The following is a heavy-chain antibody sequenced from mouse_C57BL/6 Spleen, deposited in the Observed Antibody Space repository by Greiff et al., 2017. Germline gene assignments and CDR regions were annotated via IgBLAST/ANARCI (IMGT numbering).Heavy chain of an antibody. CDR3: AKITTVVADY. V-gene: IGHV1-26*01. D-gene: IGHD1-1*01. CDR2: INPNNGGT. Sequence: VHVKQSGPELVKPGASVKISCKASGYTFTDYYMNWVKQSHGKSLEWIGDINPNNGGTSYNQKFKGKATLTVDKSSSTAYMELRSLTSEDSAVYYCAKITTVVADYWGQGTSVTVSS. CDR1: GYTFTDYY. J-gene: IGHJ4*01.